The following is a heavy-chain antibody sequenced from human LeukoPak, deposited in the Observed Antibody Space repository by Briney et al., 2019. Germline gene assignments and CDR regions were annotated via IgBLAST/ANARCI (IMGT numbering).Heavy chain of an antibody. CDR1: GGSFSGYY. V-gene: IGHV4-34*01. CDR2: INHSGST. J-gene: IGHJ4*02. Sequence: SETLSLTCAVYGGSFSGYYWSWIRQPPGKGLEWIGEINHSGSTNYNPSLKSRVTISVDTSKNQFSLKLSSVTAAGTAVYYCARARPICTNGVCSDDFDYWGQGTLVTVSS. D-gene: IGHD2-8*01. CDR3: ARARPICTNGVCSDDFDY.